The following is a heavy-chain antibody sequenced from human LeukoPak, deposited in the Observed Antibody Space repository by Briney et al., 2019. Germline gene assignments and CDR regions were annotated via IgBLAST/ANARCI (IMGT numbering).Heavy chain of an antibody. Sequence: GGSLRLSCAASGFTFSSYWMSWVRQAPGKGLEWVANIKQDGSEKYYVDSVKGRFTISRDNAKNSLYLQMNSLRAEGTAVYYCATADSFGVVIVYWGQGTLVTVSS. CDR2: IKQDGSEK. V-gene: IGHV3-7*01. CDR3: ATADSFGVVIVY. D-gene: IGHD3-3*01. J-gene: IGHJ4*02. CDR1: GFTFSSYW.